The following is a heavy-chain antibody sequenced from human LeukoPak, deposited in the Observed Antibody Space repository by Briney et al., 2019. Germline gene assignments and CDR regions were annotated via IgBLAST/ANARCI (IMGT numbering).Heavy chain of an antibody. Sequence: GRSLRLSCAASGFNFSSFVMHWVRQAPGKGLEWVAVIWYDGSNKYYADSVKGRFTISRDNSKNTLYLQMNSLRAEDTAVYYCARGPSAYPKCFDYWGQGTLVSVSS. D-gene: IGHD5-12*01. CDR3: ARGPSAYPKCFDY. CDR2: IWYDGSNK. V-gene: IGHV3-33*01. J-gene: IGHJ4*02. CDR1: GFNFSSFV.